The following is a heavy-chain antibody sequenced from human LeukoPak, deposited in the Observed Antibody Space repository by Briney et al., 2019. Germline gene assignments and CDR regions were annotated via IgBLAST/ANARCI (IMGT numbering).Heavy chain of an antibody. CDR3: ARDRSGWYESGMDV. CDR1: GGSISSYY. J-gene: IGHJ6*02. V-gene: IGHV4-59*12. Sequence: SETLSLICSVSGGSISSYYWSWIRQPPGRALEWIGHIYYSGSTNYNPSLKSRVTISVDTSKNQFSLKLSSVTAADTAVYYCARDRSGWYESGMDVWGQGTTVTVSS. D-gene: IGHD6-19*01. CDR2: IYYSGST.